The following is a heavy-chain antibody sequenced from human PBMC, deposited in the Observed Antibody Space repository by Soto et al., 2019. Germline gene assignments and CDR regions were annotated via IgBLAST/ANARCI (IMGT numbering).Heavy chain of an antibody. CDR1: GGSISSTNYY. CDR3: ARHIYCSGGSCFSGGYWFDP. D-gene: IGHD2-15*01. CDR2: IYYSGST. V-gene: IGHV4-39*01. J-gene: IGHJ5*02. Sequence: QLQLQESGPGLVKPSETLSLTCTVSGGSISSTNYYWGWIRQRPGKGLEWIGTIYYSGSTYYNPSLKNRVTISVDTSKNQFSLKLSSVAAADTAVYYCARHIYCSGGSCFSGGYWFDPWGQGTLVTVSS.